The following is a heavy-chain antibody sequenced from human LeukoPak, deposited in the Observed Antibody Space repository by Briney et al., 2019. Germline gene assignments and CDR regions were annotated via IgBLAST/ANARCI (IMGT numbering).Heavy chain of an antibody. CDR2: ISSRSSSI. Sequence: GGSLRLSCAASGFTFSSYSMKWVRQAPGKGLEWVSYISSRSSSIYYADSVKGRFTVSRDNAKNSLYLQMNSLRAEDTAVYYCATWNGGYWCRTSCPIDYWGQGTLVTVSS. V-gene: IGHV3-48*01. CDR3: ATWNGGYWCRTSCPIDY. D-gene: IGHD2-2*01. J-gene: IGHJ4*02. CDR1: GFTFSSYS.